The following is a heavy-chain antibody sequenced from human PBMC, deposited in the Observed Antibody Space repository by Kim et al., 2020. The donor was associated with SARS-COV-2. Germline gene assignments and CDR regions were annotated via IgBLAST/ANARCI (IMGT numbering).Heavy chain of an antibody. V-gene: IGHV3-23*01. CDR2: ISGSGGST. J-gene: IGHJ5*02. CDR1: GFTFSSYA. D-gene: IGHD3-3*01. Sequence: GGSLRLSCAASGFTFSSYAMSWVRQAPRKGLEWVSAISGSGGSTYYADSVKGRFTISRDNSKNTLYLQMNSLRAEDTAVYYCAKEYYDFWSGYYRALDPWGQGTLVTVSS. CDR3: AKEYYDFWSGYYRALDP.